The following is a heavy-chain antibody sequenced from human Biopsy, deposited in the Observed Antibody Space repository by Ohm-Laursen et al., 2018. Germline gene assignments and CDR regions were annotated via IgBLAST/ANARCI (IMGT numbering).Heavy chain of an antibody. CDR2: VYNGGIT. Sequence: PSETLSLTCSVSGGSIISYYWTWIRQPPGKGLEWIGHVYNGGITNYNPSLKSRVTISKDTSKNQFSLQVNSVTAADTAVYYCVLASFDYWGQGTLATVPS. CDR1: GGSIISYY. J-gene: IGHJ4*02. CDR3: VLASFDY. V-gene: IGHV4-59*01.